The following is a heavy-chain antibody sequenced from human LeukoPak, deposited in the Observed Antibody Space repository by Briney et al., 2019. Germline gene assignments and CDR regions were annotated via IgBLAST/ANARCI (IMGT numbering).Heavy chain of an antibody. D-gene: IGHD2-2*01. Sequence: GGSLRLSCAASGFTFSSYGMHWVRQAPGKGLEWVAVISYDGSNKYYADSVKGRFTISRDNSKNTLYLQMNSLRAEDTAVYYCARDSLDIVVVPAAPEGTDYYYYYGMDVWGKGTTVTVSS. J-gene: IGHJ6*04. CDR3: ARDSLDIVVVPAAPEGTDYYYYYGMDV. V-gene: IGHV3-30*03. CDR1: GFTFSSYG. CDR2: ISYDGSNK.